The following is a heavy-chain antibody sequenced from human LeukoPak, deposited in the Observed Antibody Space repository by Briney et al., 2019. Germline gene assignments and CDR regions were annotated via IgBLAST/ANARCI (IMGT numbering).Heavy chain of an antibody. V-gene: IGHV4-30-2*01. CDR2: MQHSGSA. CDR1: GGSISSDNYF. J-gene: IGHJ3*02. CDR3: ARERGSGWSHDAFDI. Sequence: PSETLSLTCTVSGGSISSDNYFWSWVRQPPGKGLEFIGYMQHSGSAYYNPSLKSRVTISVDTSKNQFSLKLSSVTAADTAVYYCARERGSGWSHDAFDIWGQGTMVTVSS. D-gene: IGHD6-19*01.